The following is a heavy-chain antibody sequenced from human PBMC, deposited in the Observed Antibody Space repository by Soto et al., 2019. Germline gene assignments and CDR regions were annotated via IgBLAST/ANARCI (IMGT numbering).Heavy chain of an antibody. D-gene: IGHD3-10*01. Sequence: QVQLVESGGGVVQPGRSLRLSCAASGFTFSSYAMHWVRQAPGKGLEWVAVISTNGSNKYYADSVKGRFTISRDNSKNTLYLQMNRRSAEDAAFYYWRRDQCNTMIRGHSYWGQGTLVTVSS. CDR3: RRDQCNTMIRGHSY. CDR2: ISTNGSNK. V-gene: IGHV3-30-3*01. J-gene: IGHJ4*02. CDR1: GFTFSSYA.